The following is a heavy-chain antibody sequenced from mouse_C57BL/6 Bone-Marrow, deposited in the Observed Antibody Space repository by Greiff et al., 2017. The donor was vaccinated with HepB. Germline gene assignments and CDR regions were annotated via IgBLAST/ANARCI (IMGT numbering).Heavy chain of an antibody. J-gene: IGHJ2*01. CDR1: EYEFPSHD. Sequence: DVKLVDSGGGLVQPGESLKLSCESNEYEFPSHDMSWVRKTPEKRLELVAAINSDGGSTYYPDTMERRFIISRDNTKKTLYLQMSSLRSEDTALYYCARPDYYGSSYPLDYWGQGTTLTVSS. CDR2: INSDGGST. V-gene: IGHV5-2*01. D-gene: IGHD1-1*01. CDR3: ARPDYYGSSYPLDY.